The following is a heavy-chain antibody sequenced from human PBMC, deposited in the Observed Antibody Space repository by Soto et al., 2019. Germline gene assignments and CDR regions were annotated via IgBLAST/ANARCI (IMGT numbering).Heavy chain of an antibody. V-gene: IGHV3-48*01. D-gene: IGHD3-10*01. CDR3: ARNPLLWFGVTYGMDV. Sequence: ESGGGLVQPGGSLRLSCAASGFTFSSYSMNWVRQAPGKGLEWVSYISSSSSTIYYADSVKGRFTISRDNAKNSLYLQMNSLRAEDTAVYYCARNPLLWFGVTYGMDVWGQGTTVTVSS. J-gene: IGHJ6*02. CDR2: ISSSSSTI. CDR1: GFTFSSYS.